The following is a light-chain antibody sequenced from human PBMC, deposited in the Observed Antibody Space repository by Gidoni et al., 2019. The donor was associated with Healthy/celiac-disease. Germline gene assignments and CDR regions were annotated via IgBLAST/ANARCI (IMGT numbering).Light chain of an antibody. J-gene: IGLJ2*01. CDR2: EVN. CDR3: QSYASSHVV. V-gene: IGLV6-57*01. CDR1: SCRIASNY. Sequence: NFMLTHPHSAAEAPVKKVPISCTHSSCRIASNYVQCYLQRPGSSPTTVIYEVNQSPSGVPDRLSGSIDRSTNSALLTISVLKSEDEPHSYRQSYASSHVVFGGGPQLTVL.